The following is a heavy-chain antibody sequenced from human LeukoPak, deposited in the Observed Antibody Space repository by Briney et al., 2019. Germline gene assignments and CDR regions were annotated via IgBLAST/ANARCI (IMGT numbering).Heavy chain of an antibody. CDR1: GFTFSGYE. Sequence: PGGSLRLSCAASGFTFSGYEMNWVRQAPGKGLEWVSYISSSGSIIYYADSVKGRFTISRDNAKNSLYLQMNSLRAEDTAVYYCARDGAGYSSGWYWVYWGQGTLVTVSS. J-gene: IGHJ4*02. CDR2: ISSSGSII. D-gene: IGHD6-19*01. CDR3: ARDGAGYSSGWYWVY. V-gene: IGHV3-48*03.